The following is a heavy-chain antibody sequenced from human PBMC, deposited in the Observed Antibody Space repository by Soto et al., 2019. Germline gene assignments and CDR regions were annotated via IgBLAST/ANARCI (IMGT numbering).Heavy chain of an antibody. CDR3: AKMMAPPGTQGAEYFQQ. V-gene: IGHV4-30-2*01. CDR1: GGSVSSGDYS. J-gene: IGHJ1*01. CDR2: IYQSGGT. Sequence: QLQLQESGSGLVKPSQTLSLTCSVSGGSVSSGDYSWSWIRQPPGKALEWVGCIYQSGGTYYNPSLKSRVTISVDRSKNQFSLKLSSVTAADTAVYFCAKMMAPPGTQGAEYFQQWGQGTLVTVSS. D-gene: IGHD6-13*01.